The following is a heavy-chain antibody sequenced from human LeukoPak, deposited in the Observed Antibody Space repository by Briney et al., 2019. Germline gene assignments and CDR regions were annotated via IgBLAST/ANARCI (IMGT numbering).Heavy chain of an antibody. Sequence: GGSLRLSCAASGFTFSDFYMSWIRQAPGKGLEWVSLIGNGAHSIYYADSVKGRFTISGDNAANSVYLQMNSLRVEDTAVYYCARDRSQVFDPWGQGTLVTVSS. V-gene: IGHV3-11*01. D-gene: IGHD2-15*01. CDR2: IGNGAHSI. CDR3: ARDRSQVFDP. CDR1: GFTFSDFY. J-gene: IGHJ5*02.